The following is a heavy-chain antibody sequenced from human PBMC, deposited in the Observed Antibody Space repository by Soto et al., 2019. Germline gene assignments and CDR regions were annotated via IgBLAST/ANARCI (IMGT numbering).Heavy chain of an antibody. D-gene: IGHD1-26*01. CDR2: VYYNGNT. Sequence: SETLSLAGTVSGVSTSSTLYQWVWFRQPPGKGLEWIGNVYYNGNTYYNASLKSRLTISVDTSNNQFSLKVKSVTAADTAVYFCARLSGSYNDRYFDNWGQGTLVT. CDR1: GVSTSSTLYQ. V-gene: IGHV4-39*01. J-gene: IGHJ4*02. CDR3: ARLSGSYNDRYFDN.